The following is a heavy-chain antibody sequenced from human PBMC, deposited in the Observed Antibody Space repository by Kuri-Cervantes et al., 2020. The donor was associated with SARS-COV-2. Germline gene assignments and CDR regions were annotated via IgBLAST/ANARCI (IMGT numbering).Heavy chain of an antibody. CDR3: AKDAGIAAAGTRYYYYYYMDV. V-gene: IGHV3-38-3*01. CDR1: GFSVSCNE. D-gene: IGHD6-13*01. J-gene: IGHJ6*03. Sequence: GESLKISCAASGFSVSCNEMTWVRQAPGKGLKWVSSFSGAGGPSYADSRKGRFTISRDTSKNALHLQMNSLRAEDTAVYYCAKDAGIAAAGTRYYYYYYMDVWGKGTTVTVSS. CDR2: FSGAGGP.